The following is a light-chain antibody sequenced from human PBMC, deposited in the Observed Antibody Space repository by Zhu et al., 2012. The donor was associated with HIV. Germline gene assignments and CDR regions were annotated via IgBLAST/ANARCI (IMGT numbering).Light chain of an antibody. CDR1: QSIKNN. CDR3: QQFGSSPPT. CDR2: GAS. J-gene: IGKJ1*01. Sequence: EIVMTQSPATLSVSPGERATLSCRASQSIKNNLAWYQQKPGQAPRLLIRGASTRATGIPDRFSGSASGTDFTLTISRLEPEDFAVYSCQQFGSSPPTFGQGTKVE. V-gene: IGKV3-20*01.